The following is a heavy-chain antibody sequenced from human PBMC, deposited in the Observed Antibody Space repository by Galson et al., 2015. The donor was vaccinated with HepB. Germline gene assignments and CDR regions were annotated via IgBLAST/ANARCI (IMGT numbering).Heavy chain of an antibody. J-gene: IGHJ4*02. D-gene: IGHD6-13*01. Sequence: SLRLSCAASGFIFSTYTMHWVRQTPGKGLEWISSISSSSSSDYIYYADSVKGRFTISRDNAKNSLYLQMNSLRAEDTAVYYCARLEYSSSYELLLDYWGQGTQVTVSS. CDR2: ISSSSSSDYI. CDR1: GFIFSTYT. CDR3: ARLEYSSSYELLLDY. V-gene: IGHV3-21*06.